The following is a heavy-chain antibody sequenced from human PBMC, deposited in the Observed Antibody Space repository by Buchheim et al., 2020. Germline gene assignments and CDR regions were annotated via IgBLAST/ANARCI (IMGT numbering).Heavy chain of an antibody. CDR2: FNPSSGGT. J-gene: IGHJ6*02. CDR3: ARALDVVALIWEDSYNSGMDV. D-gene: IGHD5-12*01. V-gene: IGHV1-2*06. Sequence: QVQLVQSGAEVKESGASVKVSCKASGYTFTGFYLHWVRRAPGQGLEWMGRFNPSSGGTRYAQKFQGRVTMTGDTSITTAYMELTSLTSADTAVYFCARALDVVALIWEDSYNSGMDVWGQG. CDR1: GYTFTGFY.